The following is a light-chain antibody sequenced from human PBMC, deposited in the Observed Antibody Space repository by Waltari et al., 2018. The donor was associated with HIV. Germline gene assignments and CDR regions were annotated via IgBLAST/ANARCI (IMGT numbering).Light chain of an antibody. J-gene: IGLJ2*01. CDR3: CSYAGGDTCVL. Sequence: QSALTQPRSVSGSPGQSVSISCTGTSSDVGAYDYVSWYQQHPGKAPNLRIFDVSKRPPGVPGLFSGSKSDNPAPRTISGLQAEDEADYYCCSYAGGDTCVLSGGGTKLTIL. CDR1: SSDVGAYDY. V-gene: IGLV2-11*01. CDR2: DVS.